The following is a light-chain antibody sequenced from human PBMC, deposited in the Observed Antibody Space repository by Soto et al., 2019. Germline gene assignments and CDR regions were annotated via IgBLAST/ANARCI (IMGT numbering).Light chain of an antibody. CDR1: QSISNS. CDR2: KAS. Sequence: DIQMTQSPSTLSASVRDRVTITCRASQSISNSLAWYQQRPGKAPKLLIYKASSLETGVPSRFSGSGSGTEFTLTISSLQPDDSETYYFLHYNSDWNTFGQGPRLEI. CDR3: LHYNSDWNT. J-gene: IGKJ5*01. V-gene: IGKV1-5*03.